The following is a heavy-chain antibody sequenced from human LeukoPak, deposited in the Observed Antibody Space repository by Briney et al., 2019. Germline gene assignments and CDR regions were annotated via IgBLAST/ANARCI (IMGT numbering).Heavy chain of an antibody. CDR2: ISDRGDTI. CDR1: GFRFSDYY. V-gene: IGHV3-11*01. D-gene: IGHD4-17*01. J-gene: IGHJ5*02. CDR3: ARAGTSTVTTRWFDP. Sequence: KAGGSLRLSCTASGFRFSDYYMSWIRQAPGKGLEWVSYISDRGDTIYYADSVKGRFTISRDNAKNSLYLQMNSLRAEDTAVYYCARAGTSTVTTRWFDPWGQGTLVTVSS.